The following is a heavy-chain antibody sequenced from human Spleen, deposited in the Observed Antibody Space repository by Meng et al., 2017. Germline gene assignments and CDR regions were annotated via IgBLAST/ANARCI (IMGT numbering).Heavy chain of an antibody. D-gene: IGHD3-3*01. CDR2: IYYSGST. CDR1: GGSVSSGSYY. CDR3: ARNDFWSGYFDY. V-gene: IGHV4-61*01. Sequence: VQLQESGPGLVRPSETLSLTCTVSGGSVSSGSYYWSWIRQPPGKGLEWIGYIYYSGSTNYNPSLKSRVTISVDTSKNQFSLKLSSVTAADTAVYYCARNDFWSGYFDYLGQGTLVTVSS. J-gene: IGHJ4*02.